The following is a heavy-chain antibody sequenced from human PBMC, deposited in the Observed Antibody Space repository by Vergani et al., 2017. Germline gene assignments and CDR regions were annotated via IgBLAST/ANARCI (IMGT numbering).Heavy chain of an antibody. CDR3: ARGLQHSSSSGVKY. CDR1: GGSFSGYY. V-gene: IGHV4-34*01. J-gene: IGHJ4*02. Sequence: QVQLQQWGAGLLKPSETLSLTCAVYGGSFSGYYWSWIRQPPGKGLGWIGEINHSGSTNYNPSLKSRVTISVDTSKNQFSLKLSAVTAAATAVYYCARGLQHSSSSGVKYWGQGTLVTVSS. CDR2: INHSGST. D-gene: IGHD6-6*01.